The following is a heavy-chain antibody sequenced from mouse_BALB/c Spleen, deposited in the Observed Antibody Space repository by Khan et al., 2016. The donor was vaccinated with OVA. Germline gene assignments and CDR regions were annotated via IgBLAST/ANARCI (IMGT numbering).Heavy chain of an antibody. J-gene: IGHJ3*01. CDR1: GYAFTDYM. V-gene: IGHV1-54*01. D-gene: IGHD3-2*02. CDR2: INPGSGDT. Sequence: QVQLQQSGAELVRPGTSVKVSCKASGYAFTDYMIEWLKQRPGQGLEWIGVINPGSGDTNYNEKFKDKATPTADKSSSTAYMQLSSLTSDDSAVYFCSRSGYGFGAYWGPGTLVTVST. CDR3: SRSGYGFGAY.